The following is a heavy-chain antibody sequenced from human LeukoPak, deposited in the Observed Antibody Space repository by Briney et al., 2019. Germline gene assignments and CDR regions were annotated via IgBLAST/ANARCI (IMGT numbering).Heavy chain of an antibody. D-gene: IGHD3-22*01. CDR1: GFTFSSYA. CDR2: ISGSGGST. J-gene: IGHJ4*02. Sequence: GGSLRLSCAASGFTFSSYAMSWVRQAPGKGLEWVSAISGSGGSTYYADSVKGRFTISRDNSKNTLYLQMNSLRAEDTAVYYCAKDPYYDSSGCIDYWGQGTLVTVSS. CDR3: AKDPYYDSSGCIDY. V-gene: IGHV3-23*01.